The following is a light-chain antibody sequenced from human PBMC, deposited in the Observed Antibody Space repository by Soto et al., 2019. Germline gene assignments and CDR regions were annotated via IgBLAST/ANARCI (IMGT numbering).Light chain of an antibody. J-gene: IGKJ1*01. CDR2: DAS. V-gene: IGKV1-5*02. Sequence: DIQMTQSPSTLSASVGDRVTIIFRASESISSWLAWYQQKPGKAPKLLIYDASSLESGVPSRFSGSGSGTEFTLTISSLQPDDFATYYCQQYNSPVTFGQGTKVDIK. CDR1: ESISSW. CDR3: QQYNSPVT.